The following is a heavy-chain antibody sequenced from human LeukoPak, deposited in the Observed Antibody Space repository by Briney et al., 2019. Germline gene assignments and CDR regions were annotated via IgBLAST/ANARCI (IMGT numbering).Heavy chain of an antibody. V-gene: IGHV3-23*01. Sequence: PGGSLRLSCAASGFTFSSYGMSWVRQAPGKGLEWVSAISGSGGSTYYADSVKGRFTIYRDNSKNTLYLQMNSLRAEDTAVYYCAKVLGSGSFNWFDPWGQGTLVTVSS. D-gene: IGHD3-10*01. CDR1: GFTFSSYG. J-gene: IGHJ5*02. CDR3: AKVLGSGSFNWFDP. CDR2: ISGSGGST.